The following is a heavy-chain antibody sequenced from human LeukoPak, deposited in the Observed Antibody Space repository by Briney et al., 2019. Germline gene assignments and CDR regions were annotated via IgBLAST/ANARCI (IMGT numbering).Heavy chain of an antibody. V-gene: IGHV1-8*03. J-gene: IGHJ4*02. CDR1: GGTFSSYA. CDR2: MNPNSGNT. CDR3: SLVVQGQ. D-gene: IGHD2-21*01. Sequence: ASVKVSCKASGGTFSSYAISWVRQAPGQGLEWMGWMNPNSGNTGYAQKFQGRVTITRNTSISTAYMELSSLRSEDTAVYYCSLVVQGQWGQGTLVTVSS.